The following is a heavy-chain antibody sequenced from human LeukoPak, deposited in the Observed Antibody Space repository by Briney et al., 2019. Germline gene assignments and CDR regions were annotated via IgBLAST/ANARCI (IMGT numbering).Heavy chain of an antibody. Sequence: GGSLGLSCAASGNYWMHWVRQAPGKGLVWVSHINSDGSWTSYADSVKGRFTISKDNAKNTVYLQMNSLRAEDTAVYYCVSFYETYWGRGTLVTVSS. CDR3: VSFYETY. D-gene: IGHD2/OR15-2a*01. V-gene: IGHV3-74*01. CDR2: INSDGSWT. J-gene: IGHJ4*02. CDR1: GNYW.